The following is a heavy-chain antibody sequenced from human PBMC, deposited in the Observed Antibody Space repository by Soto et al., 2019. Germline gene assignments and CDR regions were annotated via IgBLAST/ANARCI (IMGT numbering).Heavy chain of an antibody. Sequence: QVQLVESGGGVVQPGRSLRLSCAASGFTFSSYAMHWVRQAPGKGLEWVAVISYDGSNKYYADSVKGRFTISRDNSKNTMYLQMNSLRAEDTAVYYCARDTSHYDSSGYYLRGAFDIWGQGTMVTVSS. D-gene: IGHD3-22*01. J-gene: IGHJ3*02. CDR1: GFTFSSYA. CDR2: ISYDGSNK. V-gene: IGHV3-30-3*01. CDR3: ARDTSHYDSSGYYLRGAFDI.